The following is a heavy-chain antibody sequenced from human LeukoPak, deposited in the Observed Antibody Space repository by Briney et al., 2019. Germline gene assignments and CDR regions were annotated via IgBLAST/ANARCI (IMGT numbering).Heavy chain of an antibody. CDR1: GDSISGFY. D-gene: IGHD6-19*01. CDR2: IHSSGST. Sequence: SETLSLTCTVSGDSISGFYWSWIRQPPGKGLEWIAYIHSSGSTNYNPSLKSRVTISVDTSKNQFSLKPTSVTAADTAVYYCARVGSEAVAGTGQYYFDYWGQGTLVTVSS. J-gene: IGHJ4*02. CDR3: ARVGSEAVAGTGQYYFDY. V-gene: IGHV4-59*01.